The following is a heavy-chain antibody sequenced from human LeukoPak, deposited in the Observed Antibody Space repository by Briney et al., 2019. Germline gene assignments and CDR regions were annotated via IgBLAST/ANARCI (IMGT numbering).Heavy chain of an antibody. J-gene: IGHJ4*02. Sequence: SGGSLRLSCAASGFTFSGSAMHWVRQASGKGLEWVGRIRSKANSYATAYAASVKGRFTISRDDSKNTAYLQMNSLKTEDTAVYYCCRATPHDYWGQGTLVTVSS. V-gene: IGHV3-73*01. CDR3: CRATPHDY. CDR1: GFTFSGSA. CDR2: IRSKANSYAT.